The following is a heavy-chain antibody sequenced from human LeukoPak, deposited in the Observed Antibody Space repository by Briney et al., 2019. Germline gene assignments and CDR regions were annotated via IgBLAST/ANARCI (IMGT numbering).Heavy chain of an antibody. V-gene: IGHV4-38-2*01. CDR1: GYSISSDYY. CDR2: MYHSGTS. CDR3: ARQVIGSHYHDY. D-gene: IGHD1-26*01. J-gene: IGHJ4*02. Sequence: PSETLSLTCAVSGYSISSDYYWGWIRQPPGKGLEWIGSMYHSGTSYYNPSLKSRVTVSLDTSKNQFSLRLTSVTAADTAVYYCARQVIGSHYHDYWGQGILVTVSS.